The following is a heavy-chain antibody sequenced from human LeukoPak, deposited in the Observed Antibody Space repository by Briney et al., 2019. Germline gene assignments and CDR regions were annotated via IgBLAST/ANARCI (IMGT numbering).Heavy chain of an antibody. CDR3: ARAFSGWYDH. CDR1: GFTFSSYS. CDR2: ISSSSSYI. D-gene: IGHD6-19*01. V-gene: IGHV3-21*01. Sequence: GGSLRLSCAASGFTFSSYSMNWVRQAPGKGLEWVSSISSSSSYIYYADSVKGRFTISRDNAKNSLYLQMNGLRAEDTAVYYCARAFSGWYDHWGQGTLVTVSS. J-gene: IGHJ5*02.